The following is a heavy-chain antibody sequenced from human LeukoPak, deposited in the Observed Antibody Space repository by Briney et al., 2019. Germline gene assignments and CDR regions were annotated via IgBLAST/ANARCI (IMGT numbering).Heavy chain of an antibody. CDR1: GFTFSSYS. D-gene: IGHD3-9*01. CDR2: ISSSSSYT. Sequence: GGSLRLSCAASGFTFSSYSMNWVRQAPGKGLEWVSYISSSSSYTNYADSVKGRFTISRDNAKNSLYLQMNSLRAEDTAVYYCARAILTGQQPYGMDVWGQGTTVTVSS. V-gene: IGHV3-21*05. J-gene: IGHJ6*02. CDR3: ARAILTGQQPYGMDV.